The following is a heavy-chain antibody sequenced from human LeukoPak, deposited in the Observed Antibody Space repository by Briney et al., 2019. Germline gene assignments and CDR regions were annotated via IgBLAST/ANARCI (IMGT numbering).Heavy chain of an antibody. D-gene: IGHD6-19*01. J-gene: IGHJ4*02. CDR2: IHYSGST. V-gene: IGHV4-30-4*01. CDR1: GGSISSADFY. Sequence: SQTLSLTCTVSGGSISSADFYWSWIRQPPGKGLEWIAYIHYSGSTYYNPSLKSRISISVDTSKNQFSLQLTSVTAADTAVYYCARVAVAGTPFDFWGQGTLVTVSS. CDR3: ARVAVAGTPFDF.